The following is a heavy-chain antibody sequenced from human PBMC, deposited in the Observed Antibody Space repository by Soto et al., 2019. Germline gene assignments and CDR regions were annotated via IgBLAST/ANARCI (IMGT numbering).Heavy chain of an antibody. CDR2: INHSGST. D-gene: IGHD4-17*01. J-gene: IGHJ4*02. CDR3: AREEAYAEYVGY. Sequence: SETLSLTCAFYGGSFSGYYWSWIRQPPGKGLEWIGEINHSGSTNYNPSLKSRVTISVDTSKNQFSLKLSSVTAADTAVYYCAREEAYAEYVGYFGQGTLVPFSP. V-gene: IGHV4-34*01. CDR1: GGSFSGYY.